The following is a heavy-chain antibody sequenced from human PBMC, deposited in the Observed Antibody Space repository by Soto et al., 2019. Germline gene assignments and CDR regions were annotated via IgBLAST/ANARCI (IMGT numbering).Heavy chain of an antibody. D-gene: IGHD1-1*01. CDR1: GGSISSYY. Sequence: PSETLSLTCTVSGGSISSYYWSWIRQPAGKGLEWIGRIYTSGGTNYNPSLKSRVTMSVDTSKNQFSLKLSSVTAADTAVYYCARATGTLRSRNCDYWGQGSLVTSPQ. J-gene: IGHJ4*02. CDR2: IYTSGGT. V-gene: IGHV4-4*07. CDR3: ARATGTLRSRNCDY.